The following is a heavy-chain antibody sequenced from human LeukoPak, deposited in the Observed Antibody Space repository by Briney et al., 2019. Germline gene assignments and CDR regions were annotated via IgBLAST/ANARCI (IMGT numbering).Heavy chain of an antibody. CDR2: ISSSSSYI. J-gene: IGHJ4*02. Sequence: GGSLRLSCAASGFTFSSYSMNWVRQAPGKGLEWVSSISSSSSYIYYADSVRGRFTISRDNAKNSLYLQMNSLRAEDTAVYYCARGSGRWLQLVRYYFDYWGQGTLVTVSS. CDR1: GFTFSSYS. CDR3: ARGSGRWLQLVRYYFDY. V-gene: IGHV3-21*01. D-gene: IGHD5-24*01.